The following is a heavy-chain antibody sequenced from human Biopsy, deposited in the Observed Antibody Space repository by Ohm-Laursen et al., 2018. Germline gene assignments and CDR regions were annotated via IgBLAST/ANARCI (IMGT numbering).Heavy chain of an antibody. V-gene: IGHV1-18*01. D-gene: IGHD1-1*01. CDR2: INTENGNT. J-gene: IGHJ6*02. CDR1: GYTFTSYG. Sequence: ASVKVSCKPSGYTFTSYGISWVRQAPGQGLEWMGWINTENGNTIYAQNLQGRVTMTADTSTSTAYMEVTSLRSDDTAVYYCARAKLEPVYYYYGMDVWGQGTTVTVSS. CDR3: ARAKLEPVYYYYGMDV.